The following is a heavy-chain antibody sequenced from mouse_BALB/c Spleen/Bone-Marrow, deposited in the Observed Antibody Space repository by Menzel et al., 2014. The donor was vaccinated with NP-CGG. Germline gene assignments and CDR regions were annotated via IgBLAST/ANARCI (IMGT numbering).Heavy chain of an antibody. Sequence: VHLVESGAELASPGAWVKMSCKASGYTFTDYTIQWVKQRPGQGLEWIGYVNPRSGYANYNQKFKDKATLTADKSSSTAFMQLSSLTSEDSAVYYCARPKGFALDYWGQGTALTVSS. CDR2: VNPRSGYA. J-gene: IGHJ2*01. V-gene: IGHV1-4*01. CDR1: GYTFTDYT. CDR3: ARPKGFALDY.